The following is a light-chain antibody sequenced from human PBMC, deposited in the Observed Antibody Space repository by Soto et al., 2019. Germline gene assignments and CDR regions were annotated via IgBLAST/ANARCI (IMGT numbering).Light chain of an antibody. CDR3: MQALQSPYT. CDR1: QSLLHSNGYNY. J-gene: IGKJ2*01. CDR2: LGS. V-gene: IGKV2-28*01. Sequence: DIVMTQSPLSLPVTPGEPASISCRSSQSLLHSNGYNYLDWYLQKPGQSPQLLIDLGSNRASGVPDRFSGSGSGTDFTLKISRVEAADVGIYYCMQALQSPYTFGQGTKLEIK.